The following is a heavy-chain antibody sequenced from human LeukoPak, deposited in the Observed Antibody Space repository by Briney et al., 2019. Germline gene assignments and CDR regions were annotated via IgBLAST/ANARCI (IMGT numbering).Heavy chain of an antibody. J-gene: IGHJ5*02. D-gene: IGHD1-26*01. CDR1: GYTFTGYY. V-gene: IGHV1-2*02. CDR2: INPNSGGT. CDR3: ARGPAFIVGATWFDP. Sequence: ASVKVSCKASGYTFTGYYMHWVRQAPGQGLEWMGWINPNSGGTNYAQKFQGRVTMTRDTSISTAYMELSRLRSDDTAVYYCARGPAFIVGATWFDPWGQGTLVTVPS.